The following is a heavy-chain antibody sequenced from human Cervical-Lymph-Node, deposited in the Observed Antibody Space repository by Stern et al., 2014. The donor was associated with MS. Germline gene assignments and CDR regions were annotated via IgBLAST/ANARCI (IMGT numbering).Heavy chain of an antibody. V-gene: IGHV3-33*01. CDR2: IWYDRSQK. Sequence: VQLVESGGGVVQPGGSQRLSCTASGFTFEDYAMEWVRQVPGKGLEWVAMIWYDRSQKYYGDSVRGRFSVSRDNSRNTLYLQMKSLSLEDTAVYYCARKIPDYYYYAMDVWGQGTRVTVSS. CDR3: ARKIPDYYYYAMDV. CDR1: GFTFEDYA. D-gene: IGHD2-2*02. J-gene: IGHJ6*02.